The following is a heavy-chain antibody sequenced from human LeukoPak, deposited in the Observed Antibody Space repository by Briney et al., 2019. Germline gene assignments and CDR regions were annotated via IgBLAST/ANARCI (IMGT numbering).Heavy chain of an antibody. CDR2: IKQDGSEK. V-gene: IGHV3-7*01. J-gene: IGHJ6*03. CDR3: AKGSKEVLFTRDHYMDV. D-gene: IGHD3-3*01. Sequence: GGSLRLSCAASGFTFSSYWMSCVRQATGEGLEGGANIKQDGSEKYYVDSVKGRFTISRDNAKNSLYLQMNSLRAEDTAVYYCAKGSKEVLFTRDHYMDVWGKGTTVTISS. CDR1: GFTFSSYW.